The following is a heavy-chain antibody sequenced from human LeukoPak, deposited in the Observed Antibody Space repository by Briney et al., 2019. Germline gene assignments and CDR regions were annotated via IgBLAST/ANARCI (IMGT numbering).Heavy chain of an antibody. Sequence: QPGGSLRLSCTTSGFTFSNYAMTWVRQAPGKGLEWVSGISGNGGSTYYADSVKGRFTISRDYSKNPLHLQMNSLRAEDTAVYYCAKASGSYFAGFDCWGQGTLVTVSS. J-gene: IGHJ4*02. CDR3: AKASGSYFAGFDC. CDR1: GFTFSNYA. CDR2: ISGNGGST. V-gene: IGHV3-23*01. D-gene: IGHD3-22*01.